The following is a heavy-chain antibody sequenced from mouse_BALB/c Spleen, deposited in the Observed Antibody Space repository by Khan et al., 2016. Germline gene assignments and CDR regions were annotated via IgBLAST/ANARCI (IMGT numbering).Heavy chain of an antibody. CDR3: ARAWYFDY. V-gene: IGHV3-6*02. CDR1: GYSITSGYY. J-gene: IGHJ2*01. CDR2: ISYDGSN. Sequence: EVQLVESGPGLVKPSQSLSLTCSVTGYSITSGYYWNWIRQFPGKKLEWMGYISYDGSNNYNPSLKNRISLTRDTSKNQFFLNLHSVTTEDTATYYCARAWYFDYWGQGTTLTVSS.